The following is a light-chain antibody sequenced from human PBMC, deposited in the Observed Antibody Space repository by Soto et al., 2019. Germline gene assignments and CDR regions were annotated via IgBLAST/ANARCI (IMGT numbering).Light chain of an antibody. Sequence: EVVMTQSPATVSVSPGEGVTLSCRASQTISNDLAWYQQKPGQAPRLLIYVASTRATGVPARFSGGGSGTESTLTISSLQSEDFAFYYCQQNNKWPPVTFGGGTKVEIK. CDR2: VAS. CDR1: QTISND. CDR3: QQNNKWPPVT. J-gene: IGKJ4*01. V-gene: IGKV3-15*01.